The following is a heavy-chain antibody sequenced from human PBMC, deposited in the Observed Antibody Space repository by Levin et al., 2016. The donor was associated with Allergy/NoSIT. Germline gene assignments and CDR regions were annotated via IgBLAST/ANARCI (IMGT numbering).Heavy chain of an antibody. CDR1: GFTFSSYA. D-gene: IGHD3-10*01. CDR3: ARGRSGFDY. J-gene: IGHJ4*02. Sequence: GESLKISCAASGFTFSSYAMHWVRQAPGKGLEWVAVISYDGSNKYYADSVKGRFTISRDNSKNTLYLQMNSLRAEDTAVYYCARGRSGFDYWGQGTLVTVSS. CDR2: ISYDGSNK. V-gene: IGHV3-30-3*01.